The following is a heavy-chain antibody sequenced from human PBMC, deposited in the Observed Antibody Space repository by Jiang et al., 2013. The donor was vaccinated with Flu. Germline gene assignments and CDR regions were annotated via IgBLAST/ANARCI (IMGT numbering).Heavy chain of an antibody. CDR1: GGSFSGYY. V-gene: IGHV4-34*01. CDR3: ARIFSMTFYDYFDY. Sequence: LLKPSETLSLTCAVYGGSFSGYYWSWIRQPPGEGLEWIGEINHSGSTNXNPSLKSRVTISVDTSKNQFSLKLSSVTAADTAVYYCARIFSMTFYDYFDYWGQGTLVTVSS. D-gene: IGHD2/OR15-2a*01. J-gene: IGHJ4*02. CDR2: INHSGST.